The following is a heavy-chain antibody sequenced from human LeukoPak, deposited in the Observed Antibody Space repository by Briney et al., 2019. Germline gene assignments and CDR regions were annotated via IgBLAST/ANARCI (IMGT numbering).Heavy chain of an antibody. V-gene: IGHV1-8*03. CDR2: MNPNSGNT. CDR3: ARGGGDSSGYEFDY. Sequence: GASVKVSCKASGYTFTSYDINWVRQATGQGLEWMGWMNPNSGNTGYAQKFQGRVTITRKTSISTAYMELSSLRSEDTAVYYCARGGGDSSGYEFDYWGQGTLVTVSS. CDR1: GYTFTSYD. D-gene: IGHD3-22*01. J-gene: IGHJ4*02.